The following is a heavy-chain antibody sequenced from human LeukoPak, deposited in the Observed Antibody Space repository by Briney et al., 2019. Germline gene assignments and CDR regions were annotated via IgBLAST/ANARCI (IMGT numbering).Heavy chain of an antibody. CDR3: VRDWGYYGSGSYIFDY. Sequence: GGSLRLSCAASGFTLRDFWMSWVRQAPGLGLEWVAFIRYSGSRKYYADSVKGRFTISRDNSRNTLYLQMNSLRADDTAVYYCVRDWGYYGSGSYIFDYWGQGTLVTVSS. D-gene: IGHD3-10*01. CDR2: IRYSGSRK. J-gene: IGHJ4*02. V-gene: IGHV3-30*02. CDR1: GFTLRDFW.